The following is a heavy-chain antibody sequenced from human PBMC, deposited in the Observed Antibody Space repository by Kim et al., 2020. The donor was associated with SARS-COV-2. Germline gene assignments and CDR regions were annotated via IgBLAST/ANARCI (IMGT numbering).Heavy chain of an antibody. V-gene: IGHV3-30*18. Sequence: GGSLRLSCAASGFTFSSYGMHWVRQAPGKGLEWVAVISYDGSNKYYADSVKGRFTISRDNSKNTLYLQMNSLRAEDTAVYYCAKEVAVAGCFDYWGQGTL. CDR3: AKEVAVAGCFDY. CDR1: GFTFSSYG. D-gene: IGHD6-19*01. J-gene: IGHJ4*02. CDR2: ISYDGSNK.